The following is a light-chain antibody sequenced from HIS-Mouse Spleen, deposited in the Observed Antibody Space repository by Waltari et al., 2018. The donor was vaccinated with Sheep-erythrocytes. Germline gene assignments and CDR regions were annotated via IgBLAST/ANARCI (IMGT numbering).Light chain of an antibody. Sequence: DIQMTQYPYSLSASVGDRVTITCQADQDIRNYLNLYQQKPEKAPKLLIYDASNLETGVPSRFSGSGSGTDFTFTISSLQPEDIATYYCQQYDNLLALTFGGGTKVEIK. CDR3: QQYDNLLALT. CDR1: QDIRNY. J-gene: IGKJ4*01. V-gene: IGKV1-33*01. CDR2: DAS.